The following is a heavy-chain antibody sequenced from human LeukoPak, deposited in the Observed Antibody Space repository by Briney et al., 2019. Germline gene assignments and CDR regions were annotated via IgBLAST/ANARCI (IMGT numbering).Heavy chain of an antibody. CDR3: ARGRRDGYNFYWYFDL. Sequence: PSETLSLTCTVSGGSISSYYWSWIRQPPGKGLEWIGYIYYGGSTNYNPSLKSRVTISVDTSKNQFSLKLSSVTAADTAVYYCARGRRDGYNFYWYFDLWGRGTLVTVSS. CDR1: GGSISSYY. D-gene: IGHD5-24*01. V-gene: IGHV4-59*01. J-gene: IGHJ2*01. CDR2: IYYGGST.